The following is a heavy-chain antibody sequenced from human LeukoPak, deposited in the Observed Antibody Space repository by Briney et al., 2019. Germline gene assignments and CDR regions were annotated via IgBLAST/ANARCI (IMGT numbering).Heavy chain of an antibody. CDR2: INHSGST. J-gene: IGHJ4*02. V-gene: IGHV4-34*01. CDR3: ARLGMIVALDY. D-gene: IGHD3-22*01. Sequence: SETLSLTCAVYGGSFSGYYWSWIREPPGKGLEWIGEINHSGSTNYNPSLKSRVTISVDTSKNQFSLKLSSVTAADTAVYYCARLGMIVALDYWGQGTLVTVSS. CDR1: GGSFSGYY.